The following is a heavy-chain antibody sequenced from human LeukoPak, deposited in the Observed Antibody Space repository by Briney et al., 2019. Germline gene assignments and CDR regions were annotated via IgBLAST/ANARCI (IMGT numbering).Heavy chain of an antibody. CDR3: ARDSGMLPFDY. D-gene: IGHD5-12*01. J-gene: IGHJ4*02. CDR2: IYSGGST. Sequence: GGSLRLSCAASGFTVSSNYMSWVRQAPGKGLEWVSVIYSGGSTYYADSVKGRFTISRDNSKNTLYLQMNSLRAEDTAVYYCARDSGMLPFDYWGQGTLVTVSS. V-gene: IGHV3-53*01. CDR1: GFTVSSNY.